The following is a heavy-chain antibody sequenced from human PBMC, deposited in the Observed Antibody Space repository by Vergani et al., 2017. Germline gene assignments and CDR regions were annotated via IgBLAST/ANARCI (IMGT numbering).Heavy chain of an antibody. CDR2: LIPIFGTA. V-gene: IGHV1-69*13. CDR1: GGTFSSYA. CDR3: ARVGYCSSTSCPDAFDI. D-gene: IGHD2-2*01. Sequence: QVQLVQSGAEVKKPGSSVKVSCKASGGTFSSYAISWVRQAPGQGLEWMGRLIPIFGTANYAQTFQGRVTITADESTSTAYMELSSLRTEDTAVYYCARVGYCSSTSCPDAFDIWGQGSMVTVSS. J-gene: IGHJ3*02.